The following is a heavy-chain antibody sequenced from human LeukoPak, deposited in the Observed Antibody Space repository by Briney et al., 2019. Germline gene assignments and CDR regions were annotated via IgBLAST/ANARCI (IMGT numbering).Heavy chain of an antibody. J-gene: IGHJ5*02. CDR2: ISYDGSNK. D-gene: IGHD2-2*01. V-gene: IGHV3-30-3*01. CDR1: GFTFSSYA. CDR3: ASFLFCSSTSCSPDP. Sequence: PGRSLRLSCAASGFTFSSYAMHWVRQAPGKGLEWVAVISYDGSNKYYADSVKGRFTISRDNSKNTLYLQMNSLRAEDTAVYYCASFLFCSSTSCSPDPWGQGTLVTVSS.